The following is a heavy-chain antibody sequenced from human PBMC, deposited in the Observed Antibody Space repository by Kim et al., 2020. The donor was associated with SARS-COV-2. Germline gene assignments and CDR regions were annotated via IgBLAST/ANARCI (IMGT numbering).Heavy chain of an antibody. CDR1: GFTFSSYG. J-gene: IGHJ4*02. D-gene: IGHD2-15*01. V-gene: IGHV3-30*18. CDR3: AKASSPYRCSGGSCHYPFDY. CDR2: ISYDGSNK. Sequence: GGSLRLSCAASGFTFSSYGMHWVRQAPGKGLEWVAVISYDGSNKYYADSVKGRFTISRDNSKNTLYLQMNSLRAEDTAVYYCAKASSPYRCSGGSCHYPFDYWGQGTLVTVSS.